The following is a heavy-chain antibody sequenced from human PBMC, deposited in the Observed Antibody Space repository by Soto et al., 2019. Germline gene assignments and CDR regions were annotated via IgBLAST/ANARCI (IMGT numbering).Heavy chain of an antibody. J-gene: IGHJ6*02. CDR2: NYYSGST. V-gene: IGHV4-31*03. CDR1: GGSISSGGYY. Sequence: QVQLQESGPGLVKPSQTLSLTCTVSGGSISSGGYYWSWIRQHPGKGPEWIGYNYYSGSTYYNPSLKSRVTISVDTSKNQSSLKLSSVTAADTAVYYCARDRNGDYYYYGMDVWGQGTTVTVSS. D-gene: IGHD4-17*01. CDR3: ARDRNGDYYYYGMDV.